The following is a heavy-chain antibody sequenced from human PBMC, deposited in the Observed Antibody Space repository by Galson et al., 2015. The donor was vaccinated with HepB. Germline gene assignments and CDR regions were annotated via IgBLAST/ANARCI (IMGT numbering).Heavy chain of an antibody. CDR1: GRPFSSQP. Sequence: SVKVSCKASGRPFSSQPIGWVRQAPGQGLEWMGGIMPRLHVPHYAQRFQGRVTITADTLTNTVYMELNNLRSDDTALYYCGKKAGGPCPGATACDSLDFWGRGTLVTVSS. V-gene: IGHV1-69*10. CDR2: IMPRLHVP. J-gene: IGHJ4*02. CDR3: GKKAGGPCPGATACDSLDF. D-gene: IGHD2-8*02.